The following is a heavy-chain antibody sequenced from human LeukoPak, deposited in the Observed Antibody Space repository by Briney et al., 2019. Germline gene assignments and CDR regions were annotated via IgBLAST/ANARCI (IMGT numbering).Heavy chain of an antibody. CDR2: ISSSGSTI. J-gene: IGHJ3*01. CDR1: GFTFSSYE. D-gene: IGHD1-26*01. Sequence: PGGSLRLSCAASGFTFSSYEMNWVRQAPGKGLEWVSYISSSGSTIYYADSVKGRFTISRDNSENTLYLQLNSLRAEDSGIYYCAKAFRIVGIGNPDDAFDVWGQGTVVTVS. CDR3: AKAFRIVGIGNPDDAFDV. V-gene: IGHV3-48*03.